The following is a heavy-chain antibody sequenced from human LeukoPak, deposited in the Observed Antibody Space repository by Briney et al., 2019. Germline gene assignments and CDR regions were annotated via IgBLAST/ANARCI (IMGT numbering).Heavy chain of an antibody. V-gene: IGHV3-21*01. J-gene: IGHJ4*02. Sequence: GGSLRLSCAASGFTFSSYSMNWVRQAPGKGLEWVSSISSSSSYIYYADSVKGRFTISRDNSKNTLYLQMDSLRAGDTAVYYCAKSCSGGSCFPDSWGQGTLVTVSS. CDR2: ISSSSSYI. D-gene: IGHD2-15*01. CDR3: AKSCSGGSCFPDS. CDR1: GFTFSSYS.